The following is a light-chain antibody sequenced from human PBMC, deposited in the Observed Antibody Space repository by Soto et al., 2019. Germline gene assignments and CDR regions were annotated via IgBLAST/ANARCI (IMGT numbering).Light chain of an antibody. CDR2: LGS. CDR3: MQARQTPFT. Sequence: DVVMTQSPLSLPVTPGEPASISCRSSQSLLYTNGYNYLDWYLQKPGQSPQLLIYLGSYRASGVPERFTGSGSGTDFTLKISRVEAEDVGVYYCMQARQTPFTFGPGTKVNI. CDR1: QSLLYTNGYNY. J-gene: IGKJ3*01. V-gene: IGKV2-28*01.